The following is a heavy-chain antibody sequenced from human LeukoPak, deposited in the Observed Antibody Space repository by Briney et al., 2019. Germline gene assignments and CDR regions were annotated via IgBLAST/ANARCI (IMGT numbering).Heavy chain of an antibody. CDR2: IYPGDSDT. V-gene: IGHV5-51*01. CDR3: ATGSYSDYFDY. J-gene: IGHJ4*02. D-gene: IGHD3-10*01. Sequence: GESLKISCKGSGYSFTNYWIDWVRQMPGEGLEWMGIIYPGDSDTRYSPSFQGQVSISADKSISTAYLQWSSLKASDTAMYYCATGSYSDYFDYWGQGTLVTVSS. CDR1: GYSFTNYW.